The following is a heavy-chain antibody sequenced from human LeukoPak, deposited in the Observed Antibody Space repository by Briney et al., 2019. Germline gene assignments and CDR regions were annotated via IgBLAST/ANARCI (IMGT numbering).Heavy chain of an antibody. D-gene: IGHD6-13*01. J-gene: IGHJ6*02. V-gene: IGHV4-31*03. Sequence: SETLSLTCTVSGGSISSAGYYWSWIRQHPGKGLEWIGYIYYSGSTYYNPSLKSRVIISVDTSKNQFSLKLSSVTAADTAVYYCGRAQQGAAGGRYYYHGVDVWGQGTTVTVSS. CDR2: IYYSGST. CDR1: GGSISSAGYY. CDR3: GRAQQGAAGGRYYYHGVDV.